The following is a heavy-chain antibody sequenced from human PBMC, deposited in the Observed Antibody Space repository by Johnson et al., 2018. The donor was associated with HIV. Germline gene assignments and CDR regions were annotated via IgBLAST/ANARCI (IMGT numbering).Heavy chain of an antibody. CDR3: AREGAWELRPGAFDI. J-gene: IGHJ3*02. CDR2: ISYDGSNK. V-gene: IGHV3-30*14. D-gene: IGHD1-7*01. CDR1: GFTFGSYA. Sequence: QVQLVESGGGVIRPGGSLRLSCAASGFTFGSYAMHWVRQAPGKGLEWVAVISYDGSNKYYADSVKGRFTISRDNSKNTLYLQMNSLRAEDTAVYYCAREGAWELRPGAFDIWGQGTMVTVSS.